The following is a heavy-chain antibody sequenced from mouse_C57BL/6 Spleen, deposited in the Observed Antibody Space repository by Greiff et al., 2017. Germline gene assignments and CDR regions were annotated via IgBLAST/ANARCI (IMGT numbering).Heavy chain of an antibody. J-gene: IGHJ4*01. D-gene: IGHD2-4*01. V-gene: IGHV5-4*01. Sequence: DVKLVESGGGLVKPGGSLKLSCAASGFTFSSYAMSWVRQTPEKRLEWVATISAGGSYTYYPDNVKGRFTISRDNAKNNLYLQMSHLKSEDTAMYYCARDRGLRRGAMDYWGQGTSVTVSS. CDR2: ISAGGSYT. CDR3: ARDRGLRRGAMDY. CDR1: GFTFSSYA.